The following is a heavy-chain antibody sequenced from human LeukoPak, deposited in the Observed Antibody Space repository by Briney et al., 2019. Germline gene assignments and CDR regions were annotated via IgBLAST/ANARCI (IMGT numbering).Heavy chain of an antibody. CDR1: GGTISTYY. Sequence: SETLSLTCTVSGGTISTYYWNWIRQSPGKGLEWIGYVYYSGRTNYNPSLKSRVTISVDTSKNHFSLNLNSVTAADTAVYYCARETSQKGAHYMDVWGKGTTVTISS. CDR3: ARETSQKGAHYMDV. D-gene: IGHD3-16*01. CDR2: VYYSGRT. V-gene: IGHV4-59*01. J-gene: IGHJ6*03.